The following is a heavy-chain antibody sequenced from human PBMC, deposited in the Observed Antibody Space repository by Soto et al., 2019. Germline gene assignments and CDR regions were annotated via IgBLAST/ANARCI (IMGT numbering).Heavy chain of an antibody. J-gene: IGHJ6*02. V-gene: IGHV3-21*01. D-gene: IGHD3-16*01. CDR1: GFTFSSYS. Sequence: EVQLVESGGGLVKPGGSLRLSCAASGFTFSSYSMNWVRQAPGKGLEWVSSISSSSSYIYYADSVKGRFTISRDNAKNSLYLQMNSLRAEDTAVYYCCLRGEPTIYYSYYGIDVWGQGTTVTVSS. CDR2: ISSSSSYI. CDR3: CLRGEPTIYYSYYGIDV.